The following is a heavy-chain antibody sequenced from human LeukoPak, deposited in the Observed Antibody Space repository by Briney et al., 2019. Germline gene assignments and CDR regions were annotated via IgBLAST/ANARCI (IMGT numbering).Heavy chain of an antibody. CDR3: ARGQATKLRYFDWFGTRGNWFDP. Sequence: ASVKVSCKASGYTFTSYDINWVRQATGQGLEWMGWMNPNSGNTGYAQKFQGRVTMTRNTSISTAYMELSSLRSEDTAVYYCARGQATKLRYFDWFGTRGNWFDPWGQGTLVTVSS. CDR1: GYTFTSYD. V-gene: IGHV1-8*02. J-gene: IGHJ5*02. CDR2: MNPNSGNT. D-gene: IGHD3-9*01.